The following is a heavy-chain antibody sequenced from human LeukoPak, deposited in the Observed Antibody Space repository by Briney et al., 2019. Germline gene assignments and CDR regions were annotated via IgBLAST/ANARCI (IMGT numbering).Heavy chain of an antibody. CDR1: GFTFDDYA. V-gene: IGHV3-43*02. D-gene: IGHD3-22*01. J-gene: IGHJ4*02. CDR3: AKELLHYYDSSGYYSY. Sequence: GGSLRLSCAASGFTFDDYAMHWVRQAPGKGLEWVSLISGGGGSTYYADSVKGRFTISRDNSKNSLYLQMNSLRTEDTALYYCAKELLHYYDSSGYYSYWGRGTLVTVSS. CDR2: ISGGGGST.